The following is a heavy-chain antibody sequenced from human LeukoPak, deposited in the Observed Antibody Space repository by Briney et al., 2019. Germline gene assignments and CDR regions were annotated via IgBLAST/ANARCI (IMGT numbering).Heavy chain of an antibody. CDR3: ARGRGVTYPRRPVDY. V-gene: IGHV4-34*01. CDR2: INHSGST. Sequence: SETLSLTCAVYGGSFSGYYWSWIRQPPGKGLEWIGEINHSGSTNYNPSLKSRVTISVDTSKNQFSLKLSSVTAADTAVYYCARGRGVTYPRRPVDYWGQGTLVTVSS. CDR1: GGSFSGYY. D-gene: IGHD2-21*02. J-gene: IGHJ4*02.